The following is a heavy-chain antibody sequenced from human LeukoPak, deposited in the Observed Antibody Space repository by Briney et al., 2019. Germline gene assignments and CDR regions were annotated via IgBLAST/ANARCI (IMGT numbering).Heavy chain of an antibody. CDR1: GYTFTDYY. V-gene: IGHV1-18*04. D-gene: IGHD3-10*01. Sequence: ASVKVSCKASGYTFTDYYMHWVRQAPGQGLEWMGWINPNNDDTNYAQKLQGRVTMTTDTSTSTAYMELRSLRSDDTAVYYCARKWRYYGSGSPYGMDVWGQGTTVTVSS. CDR2: INPNNDDT. J-gene: IGHJ6*02. CDR3: ARKWRYYGSGSPYGMDV.